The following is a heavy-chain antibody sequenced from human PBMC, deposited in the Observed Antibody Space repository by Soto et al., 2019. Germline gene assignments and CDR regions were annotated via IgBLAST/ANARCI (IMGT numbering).Heavy chain of an antibody. V-gene: IGHV3-20*04. CDR2: INWNGGIA. J-gene: IGHJ4*02. Sequence: EVRLVESGGGVGRPGGSLRLSCAASGFTFEDHGLSWVRQAPGKGLEWVAGINWNGGIAVYAASVKGRFTISRDNAKNSLFLEVNSLRVEDTALYFCARVPLLADYFDSWGQGTLVTVSS. CDR3: ARVPLLADYFDS. CDR1: GFTFEDHG.